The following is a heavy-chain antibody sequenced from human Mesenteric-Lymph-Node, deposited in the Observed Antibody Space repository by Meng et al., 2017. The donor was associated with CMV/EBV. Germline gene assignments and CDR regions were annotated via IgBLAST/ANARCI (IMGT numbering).Heavy chain of an antibody. J-gene: IGHJ4*02. V-gene: IGHV3-30*02. CDR3: AKELGTSVVLDF. Sequence: GESLKISCAASGFTFSNYGMHWVRQAPGKGLEWVAFIRYDGSDEYYADSVKGRFTISRDISKNTLYLQMNSLSAQDTAVYYCAKELGTSVVLDFWGQGTLVTVSS. CDR2: IRYDGSDE. CDR1: GFTFSNYG. D-gene: IGHD1-1*01.